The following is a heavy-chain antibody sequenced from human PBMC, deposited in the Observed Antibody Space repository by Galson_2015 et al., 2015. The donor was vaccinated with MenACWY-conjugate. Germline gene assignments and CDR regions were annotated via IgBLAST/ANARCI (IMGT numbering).Heavy chain of an antibody. V-gene: IGHV3-23*01. CDR3: AKDQVAAAMMGRYGY. D-gene: IGHD2-21*02. CDR2: VSGSGEST. Sequence: LRLSCAASGLTFSTYAMSWVRQAPGKGLEWVSGVSGSGESTYYADSVKGRFTISRDNSKNRLYLQTNSLRAEDTAVYYCAKDQVAAAMMGRYGYWGQGTLVTVSS. CDR1: GLTFSTYA. J-gene: IGHJ4*02.